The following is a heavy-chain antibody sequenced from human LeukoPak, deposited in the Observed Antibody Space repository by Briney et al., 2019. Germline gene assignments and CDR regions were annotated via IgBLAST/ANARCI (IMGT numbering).Heavy chain of an antibody. CDR2: IYHSGST. J-gene: IGHJ4*02. V-gene: IGHV4-30-2*01. CDR1: GGSLSSGGYY. CDR3: ARELRGYGSRMDDY. Sequence: SETLSLTCTVSGGSLSSGGYYWSWIRQPPGKGLEWIGYIYHSGSTYYNPSLKSRGTISVDRSKNQFSLKLSSVTAADTAVYYCARELRGYGSRMDDYWGQGTLVTVSS. D-gene: IGHD5-12*01.